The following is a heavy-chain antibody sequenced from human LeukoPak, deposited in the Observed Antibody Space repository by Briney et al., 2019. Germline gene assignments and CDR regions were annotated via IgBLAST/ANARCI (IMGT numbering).Heavy chain of an antibody. Sequence: GGSLRLSCAASGFTFSSSLMYWVRQAPGKGLVWVSGINSDENSATYADSVKGRFTISRDNSKNTLYLQMNSLGVEDTAVYYCVGSFGNSLPRGQGALVTVSS. CDR3: VGSFGNSLP. V-gene: IGHV3-74*03. D-gene: IGHD4-23*01. CDR2: INSDENSA. J-gene: IGHJ5*02. CDR1: GFTFSSSL.